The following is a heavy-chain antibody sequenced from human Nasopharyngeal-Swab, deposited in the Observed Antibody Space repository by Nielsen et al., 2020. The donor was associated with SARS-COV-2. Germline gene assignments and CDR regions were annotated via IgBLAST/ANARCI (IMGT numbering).Heavy chain of an antibody. CDR1: GGSFSGYY. CDR2: INHSGST. Sequence: SETLSLTCAVYGGSFSGYYWSWIRQPPGKGLEWIGEINHSGSTNYNPSLKSRVTISVDTSKNQFSLKLSSVTAADTAVYYCAREQRYCSGGSCYQAGYFDLWGRGTLVTVSS. D-gene: IGHD2-15*01. J-gene: IGHJ2*01. V-gene: IGHV4-34*01. CDR3: AREQRYCSGGSCYQAGYFDL.